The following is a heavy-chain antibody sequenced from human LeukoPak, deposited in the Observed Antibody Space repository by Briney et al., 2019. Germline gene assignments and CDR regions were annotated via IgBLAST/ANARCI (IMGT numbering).Heavy chain of an antibody. CDR1: GFTLSDFY. Sequence: PGGSLRLSCAASGFTLSDFYMTWIRQAPGKGLEWVSYISGSSRNIYYADSVKGRFTVSRENAKNLLYLQMNSLRAEDTAVYYCARYFRNGGSDYWGQGTLVTVSS. D-gene: IGHD2-15*01. J-gene: IGHJ4*02. CDR3: ARYFRNGGSDY. CDR2: ISGSSRNI. V-gene: IGHV3-11*01.